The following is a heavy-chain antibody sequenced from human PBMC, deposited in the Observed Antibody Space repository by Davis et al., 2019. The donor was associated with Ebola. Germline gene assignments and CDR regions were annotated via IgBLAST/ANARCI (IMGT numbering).Heavy chain of an antibody. Sequence: GGSLRLSCEASGFTFSSYDMNWVRQAPGKGLQWISYISGDTSTRYYVDSVKGRFTIYRDNAKNSLYLQMNSLRDEDTAVYYCARGRIAMIVPFDYWGQGTLVTVSS. D-gene: IGHD3-22*01. CDR2: ISGDTSTR. CDR3: ARGRIAMIVPFDY. CDR1: GFTFSSYD. J-gene: IGHJ4*02. V-gene: IGHV3-48*02.